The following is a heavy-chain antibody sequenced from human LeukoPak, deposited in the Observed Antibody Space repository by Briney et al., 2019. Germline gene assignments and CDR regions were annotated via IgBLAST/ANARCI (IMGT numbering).Heavy chain of an antibody. V-gene: IGHV4-31*03. CDR1: GGSISSDNYY. CDR3: ARNTGTYYFAY. CDR2: IYYSGNT. J-gene: IGHJ4*02. Sequence: SQTLSLTCTVSGGSISSDNYYWSWIRQHPGKGLEWIGYIYYSGNTYYNPSLESRVTISIDTSKNHFSLKLSSVTAADTAVYYCARNTGTYYFAYWGQGTLVTVSS. D-gene: IGHD1-7*01.